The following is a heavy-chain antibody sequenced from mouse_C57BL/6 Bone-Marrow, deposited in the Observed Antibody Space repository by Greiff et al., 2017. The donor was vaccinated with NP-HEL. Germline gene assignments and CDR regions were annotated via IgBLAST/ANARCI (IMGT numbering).Heavy chain of an antibody. CDR1: GFTFSSYA. CDR3: ARGGPTIVTTWYFDV. CDR2: ISDGGSYT. D-gene: IGHD2-5*01. V-gene: IGHV5-4*03. J-gene: IGHJ1*03. Sequence: EVKLQESGGGLVKPGGSLKLSCAASGFTFSSYAMSWVRQTPEKRLEWVATISDGGSYTYYPDNVKGRFTISRDNAKNNLYLQMSHLKSEDTAMYYCARGGPTIVTTWYFDVWGTGTTVTVSS.